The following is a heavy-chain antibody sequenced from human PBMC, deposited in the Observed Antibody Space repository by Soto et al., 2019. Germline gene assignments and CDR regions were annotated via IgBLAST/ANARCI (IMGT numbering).Heavy chain of an antibody. Sequence: EVQLLESGGGVGQPGGSLRLSCAATGFSLSGYAMSWVRQAAGKGLEWVSTISGSGASTFYADSVKGRFTISRDNSKTTCYLQINSLRAEDTAVYYCAKNSKGYSGSYFDYWGQGTLVTVSS. V-gene: IGHV3-23*01. J-gene: IGHJ4*02. CDR3: AKNSKGYSGSYFDY. CDR2: ISGSGAST. D-gene: IGHD1-26*01. CDR1: GFSLSGYA.